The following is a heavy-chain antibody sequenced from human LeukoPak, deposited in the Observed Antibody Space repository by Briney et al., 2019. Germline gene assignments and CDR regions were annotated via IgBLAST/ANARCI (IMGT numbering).Heavy chain of an antibody. Sequence: GGSLRLSCAASGFTFSSYAMSWVRQAPGKGLEWVSAISGSGDSTYYADSVKGRFTISRDNAKNPLYLQMNSLRAEDTAVYHCASTIVGATGAFDIWGQGTMVTVSS. D-gene: IGHD1-26*01. J-gene: IGHJ3*02. CDR1: GFTFSSYA. V-gene: IGHV3-23*01. CDR3: ASTIVGATGAFDI. CDR2: ISGSGDST.